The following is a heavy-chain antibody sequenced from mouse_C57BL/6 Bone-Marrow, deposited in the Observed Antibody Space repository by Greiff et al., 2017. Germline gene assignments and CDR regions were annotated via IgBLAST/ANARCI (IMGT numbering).Heavy chain of an antibody. Sequence: AAEGVDFSRYWMSWVRRAPGKGLERIGEINPDSSTINYAPSLKDKFIISRDNAKNTLYLQMSKVRSEDTALYYCARQGDGYHWYFDVWGTGTTVTVSS. J-gene: IGHJ1*03. CDR2: INPDSSTI. CDR1: GVDFSRYW. CDR3: ARQGDGYHWYFDV. V-gene: IGHV4-1*01. D-gene: IGHD2-3*01.